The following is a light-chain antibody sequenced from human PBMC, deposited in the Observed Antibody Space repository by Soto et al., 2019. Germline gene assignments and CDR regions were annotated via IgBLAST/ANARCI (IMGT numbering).Light chain of an antibody. J-gene: IGKJ2*01. CDR1: QSVSSY. CDR2: DAS. Sequence: EIVLTQSPATLSLSPGERSTLSCRASQSVSSYLAWYQQKPGQAPRLLIYDASNRATGIPARFSGSGSGTDFTLTISSLEPEDFAVYYCQQRSNWAYTFAQGTKLEIK. CDR3: QQRSNWAYT. V-gene: IGKV3-11*01.